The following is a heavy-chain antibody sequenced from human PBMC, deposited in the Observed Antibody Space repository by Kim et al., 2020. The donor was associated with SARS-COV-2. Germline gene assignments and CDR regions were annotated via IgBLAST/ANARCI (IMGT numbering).Heavy chain of an antibody. J-gene: IGHJ3*01. CDR2: SYI. D-gene: IGHD2-15*01. Sequence: SYIYYADSVKGRFTISRDNAKNSLYLQMNSLRAEDTAVYYCARDPGAANGWGQGTMVTVSS. V-gene: IGHV3-21*01. CDR3: ARDPGAANG.